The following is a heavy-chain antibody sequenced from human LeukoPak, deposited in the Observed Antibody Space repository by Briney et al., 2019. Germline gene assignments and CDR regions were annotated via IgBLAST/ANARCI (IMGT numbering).Heavy chain of an antibody. Sequence: SETLSLTCAVSGGSISSSSYYWGWIRQPPGKGLEWIVCIYYSGITYYNPSLKSRVTISVDTSKSQCSLKLSSVTAADTAVYYCARGVQYYYDSSGFDYWGQGTLVTVSS. CDR3: ARGVQYYYDSSGFDY. V-gene: IGHV4-39*01. J-gene: IGHJ4*02. CDR1: GGSISSSSYY. CDR2: IYYSGIT. D-gene: IGHD3-22*01.